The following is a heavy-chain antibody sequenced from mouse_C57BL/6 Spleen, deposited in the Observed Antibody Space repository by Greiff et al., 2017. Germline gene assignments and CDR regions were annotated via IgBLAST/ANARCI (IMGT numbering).Heavy chain of an antibody. D-gene: IGHD1-1*01. Sequence: QVQLQQSGAELAKPGASVKLSCKASGYTFTSYWMHWVKQRPGQGLEWIGYINPSSGYTKYNQKFKDKATLTADKSSSTAYMQLSSLTYEDSAVYDCARSTVVPYFDDGGQGTTLTVYS. J-gene: IGHJ2*01. CDR2: INPSSGYT. CDR3: ARSTVVPYFDD. V-gene: IGHV1-7*01. CDR1: GYTFTSYW.